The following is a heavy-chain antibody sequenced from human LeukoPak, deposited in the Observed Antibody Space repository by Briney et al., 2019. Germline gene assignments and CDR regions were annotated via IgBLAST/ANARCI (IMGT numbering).Heavy chain of an antibody. V-gene: IGHV3-73*01. CDR2: IRSKANSYAT. CDR1: GFTFSGSA. J-gene: IGHJ6*02. Sequence: PGGSLRLSCAASGFTFSGSAMHWVRQASGKGLEWVGRIRSKANSYATAYAASVKGRFTISRDDSKNTAYLQMNGLKTEDTAVYYCTRQVYYHYGMDVWGQGTTVTVSS. CDR3: TRQVYYHYGMDV.